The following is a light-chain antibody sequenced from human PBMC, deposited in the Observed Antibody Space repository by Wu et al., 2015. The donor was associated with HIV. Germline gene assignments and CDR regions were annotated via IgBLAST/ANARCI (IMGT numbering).Light chain of an antibody. Sequence: EIVMTQSPATLSLSPGERATLSCRASQDVGKYVAWYQQKPGQAPRLLIYGASTRATGIPARFSGSGSGTEFTLTISSMQSEDFAVYYCQQYNKWPPLTFGGGTKVDIK. J-gene: IGKJ4*01. CDR3: QQYNKWPPLT. CDR2: GAS. CDR1: QDVGKY. V-gene: IGKV3-15*01.